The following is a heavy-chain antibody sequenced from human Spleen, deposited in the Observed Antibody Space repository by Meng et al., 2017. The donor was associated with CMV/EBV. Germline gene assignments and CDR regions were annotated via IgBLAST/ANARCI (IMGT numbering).Heavy chain of an antibody. CDR3: ARDRAVAL. CDR2: IYHSGST. CDR1: CGSISSDNW. J-gene: IGHJ4*02. D-gene: IGHD2-15*01. Sequence: LYLTCAVACGSISSDNWWSWVRQPPGKGLEWIGDIYHSGSTKYNPSLKSRVTMSIDKSKNQFSLNLSSVTAADTAVYFCARDRAVALWGQGTLVTVSS. V-gene: IGHV4-4*01.